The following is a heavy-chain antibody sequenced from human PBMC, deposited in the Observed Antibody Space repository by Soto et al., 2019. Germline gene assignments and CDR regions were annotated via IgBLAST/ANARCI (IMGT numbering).Heavy chain of an antibody. V-gene: IGHV3-21*01. CDR1: GFTFSSYS. J-gene: IGHJ4*02. CDR3: ARVGRVDIVVVPAATHFDY. CDR2: ISSSSYI. D-gene: IGHD2-2*01. Sequence: GGSLRLSCAASGFTFSSYSMNWVRQAPGKGLEWVSSISSSSYIYYADSVKGRFTISRDNAKNSLYLQMNSLRAEDTAVYYCARVGRVDIVVVPAATHFDYWGQGTLVTVSS.